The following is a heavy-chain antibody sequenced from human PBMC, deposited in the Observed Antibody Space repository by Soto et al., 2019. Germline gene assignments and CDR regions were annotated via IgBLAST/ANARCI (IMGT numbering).Heavy chain of an antibody. J-gene: IGHJ5*01. CDR3: GRDRAIAYSGFDS. CDR2: INSDGSST. CDR1: GFTFSSYW. Sequence: EVQLVESGGGLVQPGGSLRLSCVVSGFTFSSYWMHWCRQSPGKGLVWVSRINSDGSSTSYADSLKGRFTNSRDNDKNTLYLQMNSLRAEDTAVYYCGRDRAIAYSGFDSWGQGTLVTVSS. V-gene: IGHV3-74*01. D-gene: IGHD2-2*02.